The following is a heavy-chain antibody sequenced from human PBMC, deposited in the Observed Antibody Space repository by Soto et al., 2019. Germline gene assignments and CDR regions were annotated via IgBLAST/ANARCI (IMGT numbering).Heavy chain of an antibody. CDR3: ARENDDILTGYLHCIDY. CDR2: ILTSGSNA. J-gene: IGHJ4*02. D-gene: IGHD3-9*01. V-gene: IGHV3-30-3*01. Sequence: GGSLRPSCAASAFSFGAYTMHWVRQAPGNGLEWEELILTSGSNAFYADSMKGRFTISRDKSKHTPFLQMNSLRAEDTAAYFCARENDDILTGYLHCIDYWGQGAQVTVSS. CDR1: AFSFGAYT.